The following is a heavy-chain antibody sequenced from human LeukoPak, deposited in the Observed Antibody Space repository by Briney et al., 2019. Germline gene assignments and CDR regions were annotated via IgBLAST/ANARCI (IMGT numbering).Heavy chain of an antibody. Sequence: GESLKISCKASGYTFTNYWIGWVRQMPGKGLEWMGIIYPGDSDTRYSPSFRGQVIISADKSNSTAYLQWSSLKASDTAMYYCASSPTIYCSSTSCYGETFDIWGQGTMVTVSS. J-gene: IGHJ3*02. CDR3: ASSPTIYCSSTSCYGETFDI. D-gene: IGHD2-2*01. V-gene: IGHV5-51*01. CDR1: GYTFTNYW. CDR2: IYPGDSDT.